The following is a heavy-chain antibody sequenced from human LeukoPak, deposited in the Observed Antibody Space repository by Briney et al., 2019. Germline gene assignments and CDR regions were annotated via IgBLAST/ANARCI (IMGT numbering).Heavy chain of an antibody. CDR3: ARIVVVVAATLDAFDI. CDR1: GFTVSSNY. CDR2: IYSGGST. V-gene: IGHV3-53*01. D-gene: IGHD2-15*01. Sequence: PGGSLRLSCAASGFTVSSNYMSWVRQAPGKGLEWVSVIYSGGSTYYADSVKGRFTISRDNSKNTLYLQMNSLRAEDTAVYYCARIVVVVAATLDAFDIWGQGTMVTVSS. J-gene: IGHJ3*02.